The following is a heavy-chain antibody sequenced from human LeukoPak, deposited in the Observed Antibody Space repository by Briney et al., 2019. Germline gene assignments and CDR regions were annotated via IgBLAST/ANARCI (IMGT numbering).Heavy chain of an antibody. CDR1: GFTVSAYA. V-gene: IGHV3-23*01. CDR2: FRGGCGSA. D-gene: IGHD4-17*01. Sequence: GRSLRLSCTASGFTVSAYAMMWVRQAPGNGTGWVSAFRGGCGSACYADSVKGRFTISRDNSKYTLFLQMNSLRAEDTAVYYCARDPNGDYIGAFDMWGPGTMVTVSS. J-gene: IGHJ3*02. CDR3: ARDPNGDYIGAFDM.